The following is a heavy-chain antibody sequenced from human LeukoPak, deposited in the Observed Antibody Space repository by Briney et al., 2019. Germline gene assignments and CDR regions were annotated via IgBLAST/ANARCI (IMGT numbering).Heavy chain of an antibody. CDR3: ARDIHYYYYMDV. V-gene: IGHV1-2*02. CDR1: GYTFTGYY. CDR2: INPNSGGT. Sequence: ASVKVSCKASGYTFTGYYMHWVRQAPGQGLEWMGWINPNSGGTNYAQKFQGRVTMTRDTSISTAYMELSRLRSDDTAVYYCARDIHYYYYMDVWGKGTTVTVSS. J-gene: IGHJ6*03.